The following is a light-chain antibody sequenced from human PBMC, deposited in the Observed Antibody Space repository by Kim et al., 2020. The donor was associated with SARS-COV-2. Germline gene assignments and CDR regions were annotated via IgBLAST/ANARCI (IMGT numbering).Light chain of an antibody. Sequence: SLSPGERATLSCRASQSVSRSLAWYQQKPGQAPRLLMFDASSRATNIPARFSGSGSGTDFTLTISSLEPEDFAVYYCQQRSSWPFTFGGGTKLEIK. CDR3: QQRSSWPFT. CDR1: QSVSRS. J-gene: IGKJ4*01. CDR2: DAS. V-gene: IGKV3-11*01.